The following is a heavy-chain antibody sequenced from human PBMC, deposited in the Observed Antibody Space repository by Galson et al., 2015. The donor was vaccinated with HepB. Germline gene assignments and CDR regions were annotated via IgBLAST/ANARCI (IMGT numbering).Heavy chain of an antibody. J-gene: IGHJ4*02. CDR2: IYHSGST. CDR3: ARRHGSSSWYFDY. D-gene: IGHD6-13*01. Sequence: SETLSLTCAVSGGSISSSNWWSWVRQPPGKGLEWIGEIYHSGSTNYNPSLKSRVTISVDKSKNQFSLKLSSVTAADTAVYYCARRHGSSSWYFDYWGQGTLVTVSS. CDR1: GGSISSSNW. V-gene: IGHV4-4*02.